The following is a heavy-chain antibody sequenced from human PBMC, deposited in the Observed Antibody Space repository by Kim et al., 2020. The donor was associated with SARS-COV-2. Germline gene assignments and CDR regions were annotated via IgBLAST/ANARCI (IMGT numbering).Heavy chain of an antibody. J-gene: IGHJ4*02. Sequence: SETLSLTCAVYGGSFSGYYWSWIRQPPGKGLEWIGEINHSGSTNYNPSLKSRVTISVDTSKNQFSLKLSSVTAADTAVYYCARDSGHMGFGELSLWGQGTLVTVSS. D-gene: IGHD3-10*01. CDR1: GGSFSGYY. V-gene: IGHV4-34*01. CDR3: ARDSGHMGFGELSL. CDR2: INHSGST.